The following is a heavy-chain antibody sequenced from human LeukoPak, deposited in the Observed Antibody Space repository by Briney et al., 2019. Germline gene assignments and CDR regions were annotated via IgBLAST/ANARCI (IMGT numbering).Heavy chain of an antibody. J-gene: IGHJ4*02. Sequence: GRSLRLSCAASGFTFDDYAMHWVRQAPGKGLEWVSGISWNSGSIGYADSVKGRFTISRGNAKNSLYLQMNSLRAEDMALYYCAKESDGSAFDYWGQGTLVTVSS. V-gene: IGHV3-9*03. CDR1: GFTFDDYA. CDR2: ISWNSGSI. CDR3: AKESDGSAFDY.